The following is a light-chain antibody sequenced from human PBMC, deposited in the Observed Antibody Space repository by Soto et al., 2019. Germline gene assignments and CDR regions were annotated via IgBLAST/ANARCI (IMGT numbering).Light chain of an antibody. Sequence: SPGTLSLSPGERATLSCRASQSVGDNYLAWYQQKPGQAPRLLIYGASSRATGIPDRFTGSGSGTDFTLTISDLEPEDFAVYYCQQYGSSPYTFGQGTRLE. V-gene: IGKV3-20*01. CDR2: GAS. J-gene: IGKJ2*01. CDR1: QSVGDNY. CDR3: QQYGSSPYT.